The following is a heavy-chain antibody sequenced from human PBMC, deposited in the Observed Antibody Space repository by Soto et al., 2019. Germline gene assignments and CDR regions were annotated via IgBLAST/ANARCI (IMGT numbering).Heavy chain of an antibody. CDR3: ARGLAAAVPRHAFDI. J-gene: IGHJ3*02. V-gene: IGHV4-59*01. CDR1: GGSISSYS. D-gene: IGHD6-13*01. CDR2: IYYGGST. Sequence: PSETLSLTCTVSGGSISSYSWSWIRQPPGKRLEWIGYIYYGGSTNYDPSLKSRVTISVDTSKNQFSLNLSSVTAADTAVYYCARGLAAAVPRHAFDIWGQGTMVTVSS.